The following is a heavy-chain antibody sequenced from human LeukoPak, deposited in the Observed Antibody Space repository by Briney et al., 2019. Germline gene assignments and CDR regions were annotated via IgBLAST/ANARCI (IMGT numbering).Heavy chain of an antibody. CDR2: ISGSGGST. D-gene: IGHD2-2*01. CDR1: GSTFSSYA. J-gene: IGHJ6*02. Sequence: PGGSLRLSCAASGSTFSSYAMSWVRQAPGKGLEWVSAISGSGGSTYYADSVKGRFTISRDNSKNTLYLQMNSLRAEDTAVYYCAKVPAASFPHYYYGMDVWGQGTTVTVSS. CDR3: AKVPAASFPHYYYGMDV. V-gene: IGHV3-23*01.